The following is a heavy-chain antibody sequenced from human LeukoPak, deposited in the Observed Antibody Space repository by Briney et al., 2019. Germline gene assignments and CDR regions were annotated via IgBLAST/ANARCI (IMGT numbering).Heavy chain of an antibody. J-gene: IGHJ4*02. CDR1: GGSFSGYY. CDR3: ARGGDIVLMVYAATSTFDY. Sequence: SETLSLTCVVSGGSFSGYYWSWIRQPPGKGLEWIGEINNSGSTNYNPSLKSRVTISVDTSKNQFSLKVSSVTAADTAVYYCARGGDIVLMVYAATSTFDYWGQGTLVTVSS. V-gene: IGHV4-34*01. D-gene: IGHD2-8*01. CDR2: INNSGST.